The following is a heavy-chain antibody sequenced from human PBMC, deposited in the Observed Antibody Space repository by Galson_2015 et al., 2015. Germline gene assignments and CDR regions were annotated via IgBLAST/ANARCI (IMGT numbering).Heavy chain of an antibody. D-gene: IGHD3-16*01. V-gene: IGHV3-43*01. CDR3: AKEKLGTSWVNFDI. CDR2: IDKKGEKV. Sequence: SLRLSCAASGFTFEDYSLHWVRQAPGRGLEWVSLIDKKGEKVFYGDSVKGRFAISRDNRRRSLYLQMNSLRADDSALYYCAKEKLGTSWVNFDIWGQGTMVTVSS. CDR1: GFTFEDYS. J-gene: IGHJ3*02.